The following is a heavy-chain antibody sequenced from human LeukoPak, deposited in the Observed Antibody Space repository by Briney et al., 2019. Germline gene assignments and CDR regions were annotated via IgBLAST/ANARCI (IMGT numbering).Heavy chain of an antibody. CDR2: FDPEDVET. CDR1: GYTLTELA. CDR3: ATYSGYAAY. V-gene: IGHV1-24*01. D-gene: IGHD5-12*01. Sequence: ASVKVSCKVSGYTLTELAIHWVRQTPGKGLEWMGGFDPEDVETIYAQKFQGRVTMTEDTYTDTAYMELSSLRSEDTAVYYCATYSGYAAYWGQGTLVSVSS. J-gene: IGHJ4*02.